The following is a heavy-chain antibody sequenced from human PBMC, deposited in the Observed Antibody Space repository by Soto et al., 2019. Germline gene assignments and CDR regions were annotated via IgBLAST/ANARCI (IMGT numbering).Heavy chain of an antibody. V-gene: IGHV1-18*01. J-gene: IGHJ1*01. Sequence: GASVKVSCKASGYTFNFYGITWVRQAPGQGLEWMGWISGFSGNTNYAADLQGRVTMTTDTSTSTAYMELRGLRSDDTAVYYCAYYCGGDCYAKYFQHWGQGTLVTVSS. D-gene: IGHD2-21*02. CDR1: GYTFNFYG. CDR2: ISGFSGNT. CDR3: AYYCGGDCYAKYFQH.